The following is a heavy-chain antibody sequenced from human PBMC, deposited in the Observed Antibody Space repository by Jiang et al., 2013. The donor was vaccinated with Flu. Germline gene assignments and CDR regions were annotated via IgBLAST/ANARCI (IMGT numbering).Heavy chain of an antibody. D-gene: IGHD1-26*01. J-gene: IGHJ1*01. CDR2: IISIFGTA. CDR3: AREEGGSYWKYFQH. CDR1: GGTFSSYA. Sequence: EVEKPGVLGEGLRVRRSGGTFSSYAISWVRQAPGQGLEWMGGIISIFGTANYAQKFQGRVTITADESTSTAYMELSSLRSEDTAVYYCAREEGGSYWKYFQHWGQGTLVTVSS. V-gene: IGHV1-69*01.